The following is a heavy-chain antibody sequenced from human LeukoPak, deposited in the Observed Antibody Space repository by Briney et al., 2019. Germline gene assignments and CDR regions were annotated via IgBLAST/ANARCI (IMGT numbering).Heavy chain of an antibody. Sequence: SQTLSLTCTVSGGSISSGSYYWSWIRQPAGKGLERIGRIYTSGSTNYNPSLKSRVTISVDTSKNQFSLKLSSVTAADTAVYYCARDRNYDFWSGYFMDVWGKGTTVTVSS. D-gene: IGHD3-3*01. CDR1: GGSISSGSYY. J-gene: IGHJ6*03. CDR3: ARDRNYDFWSGYFMDV. V-gene: IGHV4-61*02. CDR2: IYTSGST.